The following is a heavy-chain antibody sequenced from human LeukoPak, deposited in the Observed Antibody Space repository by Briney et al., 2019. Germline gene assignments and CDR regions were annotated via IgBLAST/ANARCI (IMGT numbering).Heavy chain of an antibody. Sequence: TGGSLRLSCAASGLTFSTYAMSCVRQAPGKGLEWVSTIGGSGGRTYYADSVKGRFTISRDNSKSTLYLQMNSLRAEDTAVYYCAKRSGFGELSDPYYYYGMDVWGQGTTVTVSS. V-gene: IGHV3-23*01. CDR3: AKRSGFGELSDPYYYYGMDV. J-gene: IGHJ6*02. D-gene: IGHD3-10*01. CDR1: GLTFSTYA. CDR2: IGGSGGRT.